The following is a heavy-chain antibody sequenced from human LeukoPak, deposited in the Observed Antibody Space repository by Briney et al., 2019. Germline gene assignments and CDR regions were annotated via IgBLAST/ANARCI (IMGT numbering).Heavy chain of an antibody. D-gene: IGHD6-13*01. CDR1: GGSISSSHYY. Sequence: PSETLSLTCTVSGGSISSSHYYWGWIRQPPGKGLEWIGTIYYSGSTYYNPSLKSRVTISVDTSKNQFSLKLRSVTAADTAVYYCATGYTSNCPYNWGQGTLVTVSS. CDR2: IYYSGST. J-gene: IGHJ4*02. V-gene: IGHV4-39*01. CDR3: ATGYTSNCPYN.